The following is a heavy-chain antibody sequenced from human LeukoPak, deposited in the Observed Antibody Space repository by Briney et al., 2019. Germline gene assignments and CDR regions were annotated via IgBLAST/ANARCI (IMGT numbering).Heavy chain of an antibody. CDR2: ISGSSDYM. D-gene: IGHD1-14*01. J-gene: IGHJ5*02. CDR3: VRIPNNAGFPNWFDP. CDR1: GFTFSTST. Sequence: GGSLRLSCAASGFTFSTSTMNWVRQAPGKGLECVSSISGSSDYMYYADSVKGRFTISRDNAKNSLYLQMNSLRAEDTAVYYCVRIPNNAGFPNWFDPWGQGTLATVSS. V-gene: IGHV3-21*01.